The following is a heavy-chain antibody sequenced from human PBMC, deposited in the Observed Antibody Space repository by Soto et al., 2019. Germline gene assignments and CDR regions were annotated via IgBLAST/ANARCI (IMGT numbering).Heavy chain of an antibody. Sequence: QVQLAQSGAEVKKPGSSVKVSCKASGGTFSSYTISWVRQAPGQGLEWMGRIIPILGIANYAQKFQGRVTITADKSTSTAYMELSSLRSEDTTVYYCARDDYGDYAGVDYWGQGTLVTVSS. CDR2: IIPILGIA. CDR3: ARDDYGDYAGVDY. D-gene: IGHD4-17*01. CDR1: GGTFSSYT. J-gene: IGHJ4*02. V-gene: IGHV1-69*08.